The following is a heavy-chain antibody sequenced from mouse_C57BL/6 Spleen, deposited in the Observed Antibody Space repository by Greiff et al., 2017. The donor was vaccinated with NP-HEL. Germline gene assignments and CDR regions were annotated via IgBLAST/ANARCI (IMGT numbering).Heavy chain of an antibody. Sequence: VQLQQSGAELVKPGASVKISCKASGYAFSSYWMNWVKQRPGTGLEWIGQIYPGDGDTNYNGKLKGKATLTADKSSSTAYMQLSSLTSEDSAVYFCARGRYGYDNAMDYWGQGTSVTVSS. CDR3: ARGRYGYDNAMDY. V-gene: IGHV1-80*01. J-gene: IGHJ4*01. D-gene: IGHD2-2*01. CDR1: GYAFSSYW. CDR2: IYPGDGDT.